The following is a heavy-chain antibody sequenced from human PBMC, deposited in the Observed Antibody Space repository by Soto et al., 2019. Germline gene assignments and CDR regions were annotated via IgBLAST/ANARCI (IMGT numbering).Heavy chain of an antibody. Sequence: GASVKVSCKTSGYTFTSDDISWVRQAPGQGLEWMGWISPYNSKTDYAQRFQGRVTMTTDTSTSTAYMEVRSLRSEDTALYYCARGSDMDYWGQGTLVTVSS. CDR2: ISPYNSKT. D-gene: IGHD2-15*01. V-gene: IGHV1-18*01. J-gene: IGHJ4*02. CDR1: GYTFTSDD. CDR3: ARGSDMDY.